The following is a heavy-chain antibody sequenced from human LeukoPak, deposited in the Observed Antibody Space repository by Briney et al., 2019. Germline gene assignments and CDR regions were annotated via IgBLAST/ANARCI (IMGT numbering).Heavy chain of an antibody. CDR3: ASYYASGVSAYNYYGMDV. V-gene: IGHV4-38-2*01. CDR1: GHSISTGYY. Sequence: PSETLSLTCAVSGHSISTGYYWSWIRQPPGKGLEWIGSMAHNRGTYYNPSLETRVTISMDTSKTQLSLRLTSVPAADTAVYYCASYYASGVSAYNYYGMDVWGKGTTVTVSS. D-gene: IGHD3-10*01. J-gene: IGHJ6*04. CDR2: MAHNRGT.